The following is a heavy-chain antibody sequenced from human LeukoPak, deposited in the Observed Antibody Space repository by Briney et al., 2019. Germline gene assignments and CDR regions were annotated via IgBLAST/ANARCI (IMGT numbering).Heavy chain of an antibody. CDR2: ISYDGSNK. V-gene: IGHV3-30-3*01. J-gene: IGHJ5*02. D-gene: IGHD3-16*01. CDR1: GFTFSSYA. Sequence: GGSLRLSCAASGFTFSSYAMHWVRQAPGKGLEWVAVISYDGSNKYYADSLEGRFTIARDNSKDMVYLQMNSLKVEDTAIYYCGKEGGAWGQGTKVTVSS. CDR3: GKEGGA.